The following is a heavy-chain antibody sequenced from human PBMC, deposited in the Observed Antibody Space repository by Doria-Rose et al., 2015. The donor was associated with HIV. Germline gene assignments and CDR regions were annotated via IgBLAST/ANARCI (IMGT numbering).Heavy chain of an antibody. D-gene: IGHD3-10*01. CDR1: GGSISSYY. Sequence: VQLQESGPGLVKPAETLSLTCTVSGGSISSYYWNWIRQPPGKGLEWIGYIYSSGSPHYNSSLRSAAPILKDTSRNHSSLKLSSGTAADTAVYYCARFRPSRGIYYSLDVWGKGTTVTVSS. CDR3: ARFRPSRGIYYSLDV. V-gene: IGHV4-4*09. J-gene: IGHJ6*03. CDR2: IYSSGSP.